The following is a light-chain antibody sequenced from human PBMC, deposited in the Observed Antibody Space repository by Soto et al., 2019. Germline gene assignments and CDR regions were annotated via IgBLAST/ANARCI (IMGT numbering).Light chain of an antibody. CDR1: SSNIGSNT. CDR2: SDN. V-gene: IGLV1-44*01. Sequence: QSVLTQPPSASGTPGQRATISCSGSSSNIGSNTVNWYQQLPGTAPKLLIYSDNQRPSGVPDRFSGSKSGTSASLAISGIQSEDEADYYCGAWDDSLNAYVFGSGTKVTVL. J-gene: IGLJ1*01. CDR3: GAWDDSLNAYV.